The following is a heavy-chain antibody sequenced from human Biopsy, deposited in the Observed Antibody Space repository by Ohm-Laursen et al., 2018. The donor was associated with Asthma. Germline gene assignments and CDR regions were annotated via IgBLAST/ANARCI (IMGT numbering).Heavy chain of an antibody. Sequence: SLRLSCAASGFTFDDYAMNWVRQAPGKGLEWVSGISWNSGSLEYADSVKGRFTVSRDNAKRTLYLQMNSLRAEDTALYYCVRVWRGSAFDIWGQGTMVTVSS. D-gene: IGHD3-3*01. V-gene: IGHV3-9*01. J-gene: IGHJ3*02. CDR3: VRVWRGSAFDI. CDR1: GFTFDDYA. CDR2: ISWNSGSL.